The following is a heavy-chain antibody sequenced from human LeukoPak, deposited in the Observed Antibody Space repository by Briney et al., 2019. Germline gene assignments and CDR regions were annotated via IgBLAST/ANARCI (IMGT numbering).Heavy chain of an antibody. V-gene: IGHV4-30-2*01. J-gene: IGHJ4*02. CDR2: IYHSGST. CDR1: GGSISSGGYS. CDR3: AREKVDSSGYYVFDY. D-gene: IGHD3-22*01. Sequence: TSQTLSLTCAVSGGSISSGGYSWSWIRQPPGKGLEWIGYIYHSGSTYYNPSLKSRVTISVDRSKNQFSLKLSSVTAADTAVYYCAREKVDSSGYYVFDYWGQGTLVTVSS.